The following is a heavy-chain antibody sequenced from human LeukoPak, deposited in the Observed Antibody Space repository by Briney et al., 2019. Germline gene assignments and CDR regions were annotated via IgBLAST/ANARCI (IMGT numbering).Heavy chain of an antibody. V-gene: IGHV3-23*01. J-gene: IGHJ4*02. CDR1: GFTFSSYA. D-gene: IGHD3-10*01. CDR2: VSGSGGIT. CDR3: AKDYGDGSGSYYYFEY. Sequence: PGGSLRLSCAASGFTFSSYAMSWVHQAPGKGLEWVSGVSGSGGITYYADSVRGRFTVSRDNSKKTLYLQMNSLRVDDTAVYYCAKDYGDGSGSYYYFEYWGQGTLVTVSS.